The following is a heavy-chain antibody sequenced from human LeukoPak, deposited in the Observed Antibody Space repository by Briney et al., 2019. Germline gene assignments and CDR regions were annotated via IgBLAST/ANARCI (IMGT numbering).Heavy chain of an antibody. CDR1: GGSISSYY. CDR3: ARGARGSGSYYGY. J-gene: IGHJ4*02. Sequence: PSETLSLTCTVSGGSISSYYWSWIRQPPGKGLEWIGYIYYSGSTNCNPSLKSRVTISVDTSKNQFSLKLSSVTAADTAVYYCARGARGSGSYYGYWGQGTLVTVSS. V-gene: IGHV4-59*01. CDR2: IYYSGST. D-gene: IGHD3-10*01.